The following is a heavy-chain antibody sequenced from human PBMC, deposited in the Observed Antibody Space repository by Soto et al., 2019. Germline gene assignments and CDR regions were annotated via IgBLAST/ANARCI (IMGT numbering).Heavy chain of an antibody. CDR1: GFSFSDYS. CDR3: ARDLHQMLSLKHYYYDLAV. J-gene: IGHJ6*03. CDR2: ISNTAITD. Sequence: QVHLVESGGDLVKPGGSLRLSCVASGFSFSDYSMTWMRQAPGGGLDFVASISNTAITDYYADSVKGRFTISRDNARNSVYLQMDSLRAEDAAVYYCARDLHQMLSLKHYYYDLAVWGTGTTVTVSS. V-gene: IGHV3-11*01. D-gene: IGHD2-2*01.